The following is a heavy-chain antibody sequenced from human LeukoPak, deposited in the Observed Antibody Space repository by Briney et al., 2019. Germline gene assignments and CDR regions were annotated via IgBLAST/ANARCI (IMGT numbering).Heavy chain of an antibody. V-gene: IGHV4-34*01. CDR2: INHSGST. CDR1: GGSFSGYY. D-gene: IGHD3-22*01. CDR3: ASRPMGYYDSSGYYRH. Sequence: SETLSLTCAVYGGSFSGYYWSWIRQPPGKGLEWIGEINHSGSTNYNPSLKSRVTISVDTSKNQFSLKLSSVTAADTAVYYCASRPMGYYDSSGYYRHWGQGTLVTVSS. J-gene: IGHJ4*02.